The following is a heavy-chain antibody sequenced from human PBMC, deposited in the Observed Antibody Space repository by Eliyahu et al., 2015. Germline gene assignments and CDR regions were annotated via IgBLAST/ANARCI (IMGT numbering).Heavy chain of an antibody. CDR1: GGSFSGYY. Sequence: QVQLQQWGAGLLKPSETLSLTCAVYGGSFSGYYWSWIRQPPGKGLEWIGEINHSGSTNYNPSLKSRVTISVDTPKNQFSLKLSSVTAADTAVYYCARGSLYYDILTGPFRGHWFDPWGQGTLVTVSS. J-gene: IGHJ5*02. D-gene: IGHD3-9*01. CDR2: INHSGST. CDR3: ARGSLYYDILTGPFRGHWFDP. V-gene: IGHV4-34*01.